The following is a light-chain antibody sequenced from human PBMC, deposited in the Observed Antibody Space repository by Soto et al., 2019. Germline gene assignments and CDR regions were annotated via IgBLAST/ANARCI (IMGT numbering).Light chain of an antibody. J-gene: IGKJ1*01. Sequence: EIVLTQSPATLSLSPGERATLSCRASQSVSSYLAWYQQTPGQAPRLLIYDASNRASGIPARFSGSGSGTDFTLNISSLEPEDFAVYYCQQRSNWPRTFGQGTKVEIK. CDR2: DAS. CDR1: QSVSSY. V-gene: IGKV3-11*01. CDR3: QQRSNWPRT.